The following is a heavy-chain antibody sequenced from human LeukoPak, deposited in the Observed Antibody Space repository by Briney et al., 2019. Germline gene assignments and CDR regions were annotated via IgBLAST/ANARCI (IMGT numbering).Heavy chain of an antibody. D-gene: IGHD3-22*01. V-gene: IGHV3-7*01. CDR1: GFTFSTYW. CDR3: ARTYYYDSSGYFDAFVI. Sequence: PGGSLCLSCSASGFTFSTYWMGWVRQAPGKGLEWVANIKQDGSEKYYVDSVKGRFTIFTANAKNSLYLQMNSLRVEDTAVYYCARTYYYDSSGYFDAFVIWGQGTMVTVSS. CDR2: IKQDGSEK. J-gene: IGHJ3*02.